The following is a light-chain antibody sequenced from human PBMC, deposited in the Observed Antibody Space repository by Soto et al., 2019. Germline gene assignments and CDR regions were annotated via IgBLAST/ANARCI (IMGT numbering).Light chain of an antibody. V-gene: IGLV1-40*01. CDR2: GNH. J-gene: IGLJ1*01. CDR3: GSWDSSLSVYV. Sequence: QSVLTQPPSVSGAPGQTVIISCSGSSSNIGAPYDVNWYRQLPGTVPKLLIYGNHNRPSGVPDRFSGSKSGTSATLGITGFQTGDEADYYCGSWDSSLSVYVFGTGTKVTVL. CDR1: SSNIGAPYD.